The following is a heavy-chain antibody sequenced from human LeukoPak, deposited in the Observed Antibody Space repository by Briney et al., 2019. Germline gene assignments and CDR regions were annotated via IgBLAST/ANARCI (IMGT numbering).Heavy chain of an antibody. CDR1: GFTSSSYW. CDR2: IKQDGSEK. Sequence: GGSLRLSCAASGFTSSSYWMSWVRQAPGKGLEWVAYIKQDGSEKYYVDSVKGRFTISRDNAKNSLYLQMNSLRAEDTAVYYCAKLVSSSSGLLYYSYYYVDVWGKGPRSPSP. J-gene: IGHJ6*03. V-gene: IGHV3-7*01. D-gene: IGHD6-6*01. CDR3: AKLVSSSSGLLYYSYYYVDV.